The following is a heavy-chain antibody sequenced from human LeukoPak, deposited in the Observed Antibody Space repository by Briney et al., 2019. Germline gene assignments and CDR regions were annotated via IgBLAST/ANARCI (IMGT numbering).Heavy chain of an antibody. CDR1: GGSISSGDYY. CDR2: IYYSGST. Sequence: PSETLSLTCTVSGGSISSGDYYWSWIRQPPGKGLEWIGYIYYSGSTYYNPSLKSRVTISVDTSKNQLSLKLSSVTAADTAVYYCARDPKPTIFGVASFDYWGQGTLVTVSS. D-gene: IGHD3-3*01. V-gene: IGHV4-30-4*08. CDR3: ARDPKPTIFGVASFDY. J-gene: IGHJ4*02.